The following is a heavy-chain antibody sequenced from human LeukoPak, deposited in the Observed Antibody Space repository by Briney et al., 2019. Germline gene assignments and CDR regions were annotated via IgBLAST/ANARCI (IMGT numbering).Heavy chain of an antibody. V-gene: IGHV4-34*01. D-gene: IGHD2-21*02. J-gene: IGHJ5*02. CDR1: GGSISSYY. CDR2: INHSGST. Sequence: SETLSLTCTVSGGSISSYYWSWIRQPPGKGLEWIGEINHSGSTNYNPSLKSRVTISVDTSKNQFSLKLSSVTAADTAVHYCARSVVVTAILNWFDPWGQGTLVTVSS. CDR3: ARSVVVTAILNWFDP.